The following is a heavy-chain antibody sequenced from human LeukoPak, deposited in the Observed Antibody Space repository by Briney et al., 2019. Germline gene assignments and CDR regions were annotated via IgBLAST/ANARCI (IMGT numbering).Heavy chain of an antibody. CDR2: ISGSGGLT. Sequence: GGSLRLSCAASGFPFNSYVMTWVRQAPGKGLGWVSVISGSGGLTYHADSVKGRFTVSRDNSKNTLYLQMNSLRAEGTAVYSCAKGYYDYIWGSYRSDAFDIWGQGTMVTVSS. V-gene: IGHV3-23*01. J-gene: IGHJ3*02. CDR1: GFPFNSYV. D-gene: IGHD3-16*02. CDR3: AKGYYDYIWGSYRSDAFDI.